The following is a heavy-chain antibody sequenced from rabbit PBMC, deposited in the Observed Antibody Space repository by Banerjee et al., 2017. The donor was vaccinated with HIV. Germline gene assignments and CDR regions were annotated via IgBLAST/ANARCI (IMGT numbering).Heavy chain of an antibody. CDR3: ARDSGSSFSTYGMDL. Sequence: QEQLVESGGGLVQPEGSLTLTCTAYGFSFSNKAVMCWVRQTPGKGLEWITCINAVTGKAVYAPWAKGRFTFSKTSSTTVTLQMTSLTAADTATYFCARDSGSSFSTYGMDLWGQGTLVTVS. CDR2: INAVTGKA. CDR1: GFSFSNKAV. D-gene: IGHD8-1*01. V-gene: IGHV1S45*01. J-gene: IGHJ6*01.